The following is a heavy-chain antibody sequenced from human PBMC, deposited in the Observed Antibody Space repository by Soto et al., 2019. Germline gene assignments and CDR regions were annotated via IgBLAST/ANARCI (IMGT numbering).Heavy chain of an antibody. V-gene: IGHV3-11*06. CDR2: ISSSSSYT. J-gene: IGHJ5*02. CDR3: ANTIFGVVSWDNWFDP. CDR1: GFTFSDYY. D-gene: IGHD3-3*01. Sequence: PGGSLRLSCAASGFTFSDYYMSWIRQAPGKGLEWVSYISSSSSYTNYADSVKGRFTISRDNAKNSLYLQMNSLRAEDTAVYYCANTIFGVVSWDNWFDPWGQGTLVTVSS.